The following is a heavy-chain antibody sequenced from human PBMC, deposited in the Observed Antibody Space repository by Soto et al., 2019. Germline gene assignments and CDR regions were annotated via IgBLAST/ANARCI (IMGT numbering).Heavy chain of an antibody. CDR2: ISGSGGST. V-gene: IGHV3-23*01. CDR1: GFTFSSYA. J-gene: IGHJ4*02. Sequence: PGGSLRLSCAPSGFTFSSYAMSWVRQAPGKGLEWVSAISGSGGSTYYADYVKGRFTISRDNSKNTLYLQMNGLRAEDTAVYYCAKARYCDSSGYYRPGSDYWGQGTLVTVSS. D-gene: IGHD3-22*01. CDR3: AKARYCDSSGYYRPGSDY.